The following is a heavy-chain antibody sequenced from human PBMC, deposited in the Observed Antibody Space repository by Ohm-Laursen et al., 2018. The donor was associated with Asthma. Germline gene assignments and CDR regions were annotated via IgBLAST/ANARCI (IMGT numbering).Heavy chain of an antibody. CDR1: GFPLNTSW. D-gene: IGHD1-1*01. V-gene: IGHV3-7*05. CDR3: ARDSGWNALDY. J-gene: IGHJ4*02. Sequence: SLSLSCAASGFPLNTSWLTWVRQVPGKGLEWVANIKPDGTENAYLDSVRGRFTISKDNAKKSLFLQMNSLRGECAALYYCARDSGWNALDYWGQGTLVSVSS. CDR2: IKPDGTEN.